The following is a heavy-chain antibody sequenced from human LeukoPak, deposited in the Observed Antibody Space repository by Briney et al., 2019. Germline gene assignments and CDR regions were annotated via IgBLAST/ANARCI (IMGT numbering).Heavy chain of an antibody. D-gene: IGHD6-13*01. CDR1: GYTFTNYG. CDR3: ARGRYSSSWYYYYYYYMDV. V-gene: IGHV1-18*01. J-gene: IGHJ6*03. CDR2: ISGYNGNT. Sequence: ASVKVSCKASGYTFTNYGISWVRQAPGQGFEWMGWISGYNGNTNYAQKFQGRVTMTTDTSTSTAYMELNSLRSEDTAVYYCARGRYSSSWYYYYYYYMDVWGKGTTVTVSS.